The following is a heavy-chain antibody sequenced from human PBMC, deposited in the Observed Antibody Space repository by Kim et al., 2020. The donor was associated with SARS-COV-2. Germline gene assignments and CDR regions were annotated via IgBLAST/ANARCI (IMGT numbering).Heavy chain of an antibody. V-gene: IGHV3-21*01. Sequence: GGSLRLSCAASGFTFSSYSMNWVRQAPGKGLEWVSSISSSSSYIYYADSVKGRFTISRDNAKNSLYLQMNSLRAEDTAVYYCARDFASRAYYDILTGYYQPEYYYYYGMDVWGQGTTVTVSS. CDR2: ISSSSSYI. D-gene: IGHD3-9*01. J-gene: IGHJ6*02. CDR1: GFTFSSYS. CDR3: ARDFASRAYYDILTGYYQPEYYYYYGMDV.